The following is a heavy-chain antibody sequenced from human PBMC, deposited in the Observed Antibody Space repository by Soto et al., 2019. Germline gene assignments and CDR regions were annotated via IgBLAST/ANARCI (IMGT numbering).Heavy chain of an antibody. CDR1: GYFISSGYH. CDR3: VRDHDLEYADP. CDR2: IYHSGST. Sequence: SETLSLTCAVSGYFISSGYHWGWIRQSPGKGLEWIGSIYHSGSTYYNPSLKRRVTISIDTSKNQFSLNLNFVTAADTAVYYCVRDHDLEYADPWGQGTLVTVSS. D-gene: IGHD2-8*01. J-gene: IGHJ5*02. V-gene: IGHV4-38-2*02.